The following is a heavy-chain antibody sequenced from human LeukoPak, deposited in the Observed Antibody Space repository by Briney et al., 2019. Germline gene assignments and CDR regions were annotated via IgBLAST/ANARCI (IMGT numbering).Heavy chain of an antibody. V-gene: IGHV3-48*03. J-gene: IGHJ4*02. CDR2: ISSSGSTI. CDR3: ARELRWNDVPVPFDY. D-gene: IGHD1-1*01. Sequence: GGSLRLSCAASGFTFSSYEMNWVRLARGKGLEWVSCISSSGSTIYYADSVKGRFTISRDNAKNSLYLQMNSLRAEDTAVYYCARELRWNDVPVPFDYWGQGTLVTVSS. CDR1: GFTFSSYE.